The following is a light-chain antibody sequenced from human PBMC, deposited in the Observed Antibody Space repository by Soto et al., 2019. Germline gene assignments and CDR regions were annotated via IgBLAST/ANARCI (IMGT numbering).Light chain of an antibody. CDR2: DNN. J-gene: IGLJ3*02. Sequence: QSVLTQPPSVSAAPGQRVAISCSGGSSDIGNNYVSWYQQFPGTAPKLLMYDNNRRPSGIPDRLSGSKSGTSATLGITGRQSGDEADYYCGTWDASRNWVFGGGTKVTVL. CDR1: SSDIGNNY. V-gene: IGLV1-51*01. CDR3: GTWDASRNWV.